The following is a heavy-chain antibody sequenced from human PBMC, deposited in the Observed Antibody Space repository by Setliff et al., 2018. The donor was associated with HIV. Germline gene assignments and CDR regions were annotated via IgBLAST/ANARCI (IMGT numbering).Heavy chain of an antibody. V-gene: IGHV4-59*08. CDR3: ARHGHFYDSSSSDAFDI. D-gene: IGHD3-22*01. Sequence: ASETLSLTCNASGGSISTYYWSWIRQPPGKGLEWLGYVSYSGSTNFNPSLESRLAMSVDMSKNHFSLKLRSVTAADTAVYYCARHGHFYDSSSSDAFDIWGHGTMVTVSS. J-gene: IGHJ3*02. CDR2: VSYSGST. CDR1: GGSISTYY.